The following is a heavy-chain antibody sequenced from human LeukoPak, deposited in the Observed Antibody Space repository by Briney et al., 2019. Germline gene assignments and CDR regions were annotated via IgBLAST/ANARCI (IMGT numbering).Heavy chain of an antibody. CDR2: MNPNSGNT. CDR1: GYTFTSYD. D-gene: IGHD2-2*03. Sequence: ASVKVSCKASGYTFTSYDINWVRQATGQGLEWMGWMNPNSGNTGYAQKLQGRVTMTRDTSISTAYMELSRLRSDDTAVYYCARDGYCSSTSCSGVPKIWGQGTLVTVSS. J-gene: IGHJ4*02. V-gene: IGHV1-8*01. CDR3: ARDGYCSSTSCSGVPKI.